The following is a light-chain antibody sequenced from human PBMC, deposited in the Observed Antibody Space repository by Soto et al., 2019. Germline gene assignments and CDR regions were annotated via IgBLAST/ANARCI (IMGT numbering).Light chain of an antibody. CDR1: QGISNF. CDR3: QQDDSLPYT. J-gene: IGKJ3*01. V-gene: IGKV1-33*01. Sequence: DIQMTQSPSSLSASVGDRVAITCQASQGISNFLTWYQQKPGKAPKLLTYAASDLQRGVPSRFSGSGSGTDFTFTISNLQPEDFATYYCQQDDSLPYTFGPGTKVEFK. CDR2: AAS.